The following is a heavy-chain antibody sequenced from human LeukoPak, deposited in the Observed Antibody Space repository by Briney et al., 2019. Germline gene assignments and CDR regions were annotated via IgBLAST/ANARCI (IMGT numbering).Heavy chain of an antibody. J-gene: IGHJ4*02. CDR1: GFTFITYD. D-gene: IGHD3-10*01. CDR3: AKDYYYGSGSPYY. Sequence: GGSLRLSCAASGFTFITYDMHWVRQAPGKGLEWVASIRYDGSNTYYAHSVKGRFTISRDNSKNTLYLQMSSLRADDTALYYCAKDYYYGSGSPYYWGQGPLVTVSS. V-gene: IGHV3-30*02. CDR2: IRYDGSNT.